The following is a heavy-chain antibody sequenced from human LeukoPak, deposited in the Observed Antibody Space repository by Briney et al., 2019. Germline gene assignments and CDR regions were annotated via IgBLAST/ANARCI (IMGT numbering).Heavy chain of an antibody. V-gene: IGHV3-64*01. Sequence: PGGSLRLSCAVSGFIFNTYTMHWVRRAPGKGLEYVSTISGDSLRTYYANSVKGRFTVSRDNSKNTLYLQMGSLRTEDMAMYYCARSTYHDYWGQGTLVTVSS. J-gene: IGHJ4*02. CDR1: GFIFNTYT. CDR2: ISGDSLRT. D-gene: IGHD2/OR15-2a*01. CDR3: ARSTYHDY.